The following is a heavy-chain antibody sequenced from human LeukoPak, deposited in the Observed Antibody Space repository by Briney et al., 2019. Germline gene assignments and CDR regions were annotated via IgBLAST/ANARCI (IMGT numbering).Heavy chain of an antibody. CDR2: ISSSGGSI. V-gene: IGHV3-21*01. Sequence: GGSLRLSCAASGFTFSSYSMNWVRQAPGKGLEWVSSISSSGGSIYYADSVKGRFTISRDNAKNSLYLQMNSLRAEDTAVYYCARRYRSSTSCYAFDDWGQGTLVTVSS. CDR3: ARRYRSSTSCYAFDD. CDR1: GFTFSSYS. D-gene: IGHD2-2*01. J-gene: IGHJ4*02.